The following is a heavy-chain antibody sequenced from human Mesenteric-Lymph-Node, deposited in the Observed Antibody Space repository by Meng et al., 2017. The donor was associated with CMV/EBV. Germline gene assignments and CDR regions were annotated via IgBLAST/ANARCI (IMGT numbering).Heavy chain of an antibody. V-gene: IGHV1-3*01. D-gene: IGHD3-10*01. J-gene: IGHJ4*02. Sequence: SGYTFSNYGIHWVRQAPGQRLEWMGWIRAGNGNIKYSQKFQDRVTITRDTSTNTAYMELSSPRSEDTAVYSCARESSHYYFSERYDYLGQGTLVTVSS. CDR1: GYTFSNYG. CDR2: IRAGNGNI. CDR3: ARESSHYYFSERYDY.